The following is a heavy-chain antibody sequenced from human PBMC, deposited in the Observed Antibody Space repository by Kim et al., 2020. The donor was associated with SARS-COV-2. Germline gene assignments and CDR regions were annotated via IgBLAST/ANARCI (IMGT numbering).Heavy chain of an antibody. J-gene: IGHJ3*02. V-gene: IGHV3-15*01. CDR2: IKRITDGGTT. D-gene: IGHD2-2*01. CDR1: GVTFSDAW. CDR3: VTDCASSTSCYDAFAM. Sequence: GGSLRLSCAASGVTFSDAWMTWVRQAPGKGLEWVGRIKRITDGGTTEYAAPVKGRFTISRDDSKNTLWLQMNSLKTEDTAVYYCVTDCASSTSCYDAFAMWGQGTMVSVSS.